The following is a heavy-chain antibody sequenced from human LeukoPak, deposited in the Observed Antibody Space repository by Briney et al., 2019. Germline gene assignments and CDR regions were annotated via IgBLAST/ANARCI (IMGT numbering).Heavy chain of an antibody. CDR3: ARSIPPSYGGNSQFDY. V-gene: IGHV3-48*01. D-gene: IGHD4-23*01. Sequence: GGSLRLSCAASGFTFSTYGMHWVRQAPGKGLEWVSYISSSSSTIYYADSVKGRFTISRDNAKNSLYLQMNSLRAEDTAVYYCARSIPPSYGGNSQFDYWGQGTLVTVSS. J-gene: IGHJ4*02. CDR1: GFTFSTYG. CDR2: ISSSSSTI.